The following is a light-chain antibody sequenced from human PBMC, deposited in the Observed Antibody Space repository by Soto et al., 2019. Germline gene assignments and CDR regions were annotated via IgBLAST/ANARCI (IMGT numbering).Light chain of an antibody. J-gene: IGLJ2*01. CDR2: LNNDGSH. V-gene: IGLV4-69*01. CDR1: SGHSSYA. Sequence: QPVLTQSPSASASLGASVKLTYTLSSGHSSYAIAWHQKQPGKGPRYLMDLNNDGSHTKGDGIPDRFSGSSSGAERYLIISSLQSEDEADYYCQTWGNGFQVFGGGTKLTVL. CDR3: QTWGNGFQV.